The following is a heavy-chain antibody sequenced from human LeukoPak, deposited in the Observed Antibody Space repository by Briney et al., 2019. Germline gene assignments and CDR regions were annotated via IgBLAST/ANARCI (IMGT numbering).Heavy chain of an antibody. CDR2: IYTSGST. Sequence: PSQTLSLTCTVSGGSISSGSYYWSWIRQPAGKGLEWIRRIYTSGSTNYNPSLKSRVTISVDTSKNQFSLKLSSVTAADTAVYYCARDRGGSSGWYGFDYWGQGTLVTVSS. D-gene: IGHD6-19*01. CDR1: GGSISSGSYY. J-gene: IGHJ4*02. CDR3: ARDRGGSSGWYGFDY. V-gene: IGHV4-61*02.